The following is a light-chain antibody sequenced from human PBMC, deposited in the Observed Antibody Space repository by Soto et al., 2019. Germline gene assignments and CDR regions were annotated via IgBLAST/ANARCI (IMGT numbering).Light chain of an antibody. J-gene: IGLJ1*01. CDR1: SSDFGSYKY. V-gene: IGLV2-14*01. CDR2: DVT. Sequence: QSVLTQSASVSGSPGQSITISCTGTSSDFGSYKYVSWYQQHPGKAPKLMIHDVTNRPSGVSNRFSGSKSGNTASLTISGLQAEDEADYYCSSYTSSSTYVFGTGTKVTVL. CDR3: SSYTSSSTYV.